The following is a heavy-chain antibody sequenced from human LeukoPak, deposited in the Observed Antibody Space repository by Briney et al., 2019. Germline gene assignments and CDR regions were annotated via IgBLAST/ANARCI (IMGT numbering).Heavy chain of an antibody. CDR2: IYYTGAT. J-gene: IGHJ4*02. CDR3: ARLQGDSTAIYDY. CDR1: GGSISGHY. V-gene: IGHV4-59*11. Sequence: SETLFLTCTVSGGSISGHYWSWIRQPPGKGLEWVAYIYYTGATNHNPSLKSRVTISVDTSKNQFSLRLTSVTAADTAVYYCARLQGDSTAIYDYWGQGTLVSVSS. D-gene: IGHD2-21*01.